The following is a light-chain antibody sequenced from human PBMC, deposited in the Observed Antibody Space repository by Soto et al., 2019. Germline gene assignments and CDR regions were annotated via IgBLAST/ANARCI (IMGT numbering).Light chain of an antibody. CDR3: QQYNSYWT. Sequence: DIQMTQSPSTLSASVGDRVTITCRSSQSTSSWLAWYQQKPGKAPKRLIYGTSNLQYGAPSRFSGSGSGTEFTLTISSLQPDDFATYYCQQYNSYWTFGQGTKV. V-gene: IGKV1-5*01. CDR1: QSTSSW. J-gene: IGKJ1*01. CDR2: GTS.